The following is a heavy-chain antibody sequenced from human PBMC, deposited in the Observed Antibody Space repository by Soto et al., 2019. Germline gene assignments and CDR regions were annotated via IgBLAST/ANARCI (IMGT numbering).Heavy chain of an antibody. Sequence: GESLKISCKGSGYTFTSYWIGWVRQMPGKRLEWMGIIYPGDSETRYSPSFQGQVTISADKSIATAYLQWNSLRASDTAMYYCARMVTQYNWFDPWGQGTLVTVSS. CDR3: ARMVTQYNWFDP. CDR2: IYPGDSET. CDR1: GYTFTSYW. D-gene: IGHD2-21*02. J-gene: IGHJ5*02. V-gene: IGHV5-51*01.